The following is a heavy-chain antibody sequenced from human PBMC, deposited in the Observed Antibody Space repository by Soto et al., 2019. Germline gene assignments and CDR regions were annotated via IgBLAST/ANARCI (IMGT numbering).Heavy chain of an antibody. Sequence: PSETLSLTCTVSGGSVSSSFFYWSWVRQPPGQRLEWIGYIYYTGTTNYNPSLASRVAMSVDTSKKQFTLNLRSLTAADTARYYCARAGRKYKQNYYYYGMDVWGQGTTVTVSS. V-gene: IGHV4-61*01. CDR1: GGSVSSSFFY. CDR2: IYYTGTT. J-gene: IGHJ6*02. D-gene: IGHD2-2*01. CDR3: ARAGRKYKQNYYYYGMDV.